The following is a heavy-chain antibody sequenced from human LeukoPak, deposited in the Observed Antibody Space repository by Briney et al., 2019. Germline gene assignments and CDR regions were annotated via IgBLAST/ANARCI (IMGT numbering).Heavy chain of an antibody. CDR2: INSDGSWT. J-gene: IGHJ4*02. Sequence: GGSLRLSCAASGNYWMHWVCQAPGKGLVWVSHINSDGSWTSYADSVKGRFTISKDNAKNTVYLQMDSLRAEDTAVYYCVSFYETYWGRGTLVTVSS. D-gene: IGHD2/OR15-2a*01. CDR1: GNYW. V-gene: IGHV3-74*01. CDR3: VSFYETY.